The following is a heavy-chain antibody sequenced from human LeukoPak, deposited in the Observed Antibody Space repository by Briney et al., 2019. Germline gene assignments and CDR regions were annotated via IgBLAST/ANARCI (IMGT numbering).Heavy chain of an antibody. J-gene: IGHJ4*02. D-gene: IGHD3-22*01. V-gene: IGHV1-69*04. CDR1: GCTFTSYS. CDR2: IIPILGIA. CDR3: ARGHYDSSGYYYGFDY. Sequence: SVKVSCKASGCTFTSYSINWVRQAPGQGLEWMGRIIPILGIANYAQKFQGRVTITADKSTSTAYMELSSLRSEDTAVYYCARGHYDSSGYYYGFDYWGQGTLVTVSS.